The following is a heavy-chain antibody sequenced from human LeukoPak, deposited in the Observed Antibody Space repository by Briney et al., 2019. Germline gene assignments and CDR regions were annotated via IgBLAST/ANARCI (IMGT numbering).Heavy chain of an antibody. J-gene: IGHJ5*02. CDR2: INAYNGNT. V-gene: IGHV1-18*04. CDR3: ARTPAEVNYDILTGYLRKSEANWFDP. D-gene: IGHD3-9*01. CDR1: GYTFTGYY. Sequence: GASVKVSCKASGYTFTGYYMHWVRQAPGQGLEWMGWINAYNGNTNYAQKLQGRVTMTTDTSTSTAYMELRSLRSDDTAVYYCARTPAEVNYDILTGYLRKSEANWFDPWGQGTLVTVSS.